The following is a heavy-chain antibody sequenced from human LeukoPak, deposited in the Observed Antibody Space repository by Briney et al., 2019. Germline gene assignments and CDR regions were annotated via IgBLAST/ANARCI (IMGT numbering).Heavy chain of an antibody. V-gene: IGHV4-39*01. Sequence: PSETLSLTCTVSGGSISSSSYYWGWIRQPPGKGLEWIGSIYYSGSTYYNPSLKSRVTISVDTSKNQFSLKPSSVTAADTAVYYCARLRVTTDWGQGTLVTVPS. CDR1: GGSISSSSYY. CDR2: IYYSGST. J-gene: IGHJ4*02. D-gene: IGHD4-11*01. CDR3: ARLRVTTD.